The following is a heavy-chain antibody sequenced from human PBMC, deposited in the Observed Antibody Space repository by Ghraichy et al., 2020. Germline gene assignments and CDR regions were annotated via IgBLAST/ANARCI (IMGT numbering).Heavy chain of an antibody. J-gene: IGHJ6*03. D-gene: IGHD3-22*01. CDR2: IRSKAYGGTT. CDR3: TRDYYDSSGYYYVVYYYYYYMDV. Sequence: GGSLRLSCTASGFTFGDYAMSWFRQAPGKGLEWVGFIRSKAYGGTTEYAASVKGRFTISRDDSKSIAYLQMNSLKTEDTAVYYCTRDYYDSSGYYYVVYYYYYYMDVWGKGTTVTVSS. CDR1: GFTFGDYA. V-gene: IGHV3-49*03.